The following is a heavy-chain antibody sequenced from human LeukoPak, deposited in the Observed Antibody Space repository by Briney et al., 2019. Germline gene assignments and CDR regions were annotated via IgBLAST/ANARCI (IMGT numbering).Heavy chain of an antibody. CDR2: IYASGNT. V-gene: IGHV4-4*07. Sequence: SETLSLTCTVSGGSISSYYWSWIRQPTGKGLEWIGRIYASGNTNYNPSLKSRVTMSVDTSKNLFALKLSSVTAADTAVYYCARQGIATAIDYWGQGTLVTVSS. J-gene: IGHJ4*02. D-gene: IGHD2-21*01. CDR1: GGSISSYY. CDR3: ARQGIATAIDY.